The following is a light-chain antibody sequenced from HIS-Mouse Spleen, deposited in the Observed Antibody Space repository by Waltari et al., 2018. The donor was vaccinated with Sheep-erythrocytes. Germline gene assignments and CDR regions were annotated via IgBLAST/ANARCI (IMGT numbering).Light chain of an antibody. CDR1: QSALYSFNNKNY. J-gene: IGKJ4*01. CDR2: GAS. CDR3: QQYYSTPLT. Sequence: DIVMTQSPDSLSVSLCERATINCKSSQSALYSFNNKNYLDWYQQKPGQAPKLLIYGASSRESGVPDRFSGSGSGTDFTLTISSLQAEDVAVYYCQQYYSTPLTFGGGTKVEIK. V-gene: IGKV4-1*01.